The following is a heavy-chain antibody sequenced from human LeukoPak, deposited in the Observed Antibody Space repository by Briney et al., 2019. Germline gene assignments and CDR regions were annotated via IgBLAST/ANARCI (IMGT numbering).Heavy chain of an antibody. CDR2: IKQDGSEK. D-gene: IGHD3-10*01. V-gene: IGHV3-7*01. J-gene: IGHJ6*03. CDR1: GFTFSSYG. Sequence: AGGSLRLSCAASGFTFSSYGMHWVRQAPGKGLEWVANIKQDGSEKYYVDSVKGRFTISRDNAKNSLYLQMNSLRAEDTAVYYCARDQGSGINYYYYYMDVWGKGTTVTVSS. CDR3: ARDQGSGINYYYYYMDV.